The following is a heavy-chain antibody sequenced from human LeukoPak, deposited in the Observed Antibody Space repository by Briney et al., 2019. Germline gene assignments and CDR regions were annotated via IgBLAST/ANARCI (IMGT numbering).Heavy chain of an antibody. Sequence: ASVKVSCKASGYTFTGYYMHWVRQAPGQGLEWMGWINPNSGGTNYAQKFQGRVTMTRDTSISTAYMELSRLRSEDTAVYYCARVSTYFGVVTDFDYWGQGTLVTVSS. D-gene: IGHD3-3*01. J-gene: IGHJ4*02. V-gene: IGHV1-2*02. CDR1: GYTFTGYY. CDR3: ARVSTYFGVVTDFDY. CDR2: INPNSGGT.